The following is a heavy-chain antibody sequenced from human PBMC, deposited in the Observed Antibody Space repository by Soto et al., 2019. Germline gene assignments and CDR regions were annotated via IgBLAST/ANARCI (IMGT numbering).Heavy chain of an antibody. CDR3: ARGYYNYGKPPDY. CDR2: ISAYNGNT. Sequence: GASVKVSCKASGYTFTSYDISWVRQAPGQGLEWMGWISAYNGNTNYAHKVQGRVNMTTDTSTSTAYMELRSLRSDDTAVYYCARGYYNYGKPPDYWGQGILVTVSS. V-gene: IGHV1-18*01. J-gene: IGHJ4*02. CDR1: GYTFTSYD. D-gene: IGHD3-22*01.